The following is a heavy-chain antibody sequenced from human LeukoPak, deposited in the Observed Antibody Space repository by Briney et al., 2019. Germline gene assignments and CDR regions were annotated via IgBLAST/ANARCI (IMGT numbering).Heavy chain of an antibody. CDR3: ARSRPRSYGHILDAFDI. V-gene: IGHV4-31*03. CDR1: GGSISSGGYY. Sequence: PSETLSLTCTVSGGSISSGGYYWSWIRQHPGKGLEWIGYIYYSGSTYYNPSLKSRVTISVDTSKNQFSLKLSSVTAADTAVYYCARSRPRSYGHILDAFDIWGQGTMVTVSS. CDR2: IYYSGST. J-gene: IGHJ3*02. D-gene: IGHD5-18*01.